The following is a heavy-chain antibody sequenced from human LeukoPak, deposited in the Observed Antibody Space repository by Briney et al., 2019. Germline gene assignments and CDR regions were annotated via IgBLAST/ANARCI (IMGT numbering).Heavy chain of an antibody. CDR1: GGSISSGGYY. V-gene: IGHV4-31*03. CDR3: ARAPIGNYGDYPPHLDY. D-gene: IGHD4-17*01. CDR2: IYYSGST. J-gene: IGHJ4*02. Sequence: PSQTLSLTCTVSGGSISSGGYYWSWIRQHPGKGLEWIGYIYYSGSTYYNPSLKSRVTKSVDTSKNQFSLKLSSVTAADTAVYYCARAPIGNYGDYPPHLDYWGQGTLVTVSS.